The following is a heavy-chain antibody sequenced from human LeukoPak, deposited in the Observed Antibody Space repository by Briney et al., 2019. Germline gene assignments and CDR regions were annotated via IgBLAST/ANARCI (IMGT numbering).Heavy chain of an antibody. Sequence: GGSLRLSCTASGFTFGDYAMSWVRQAPGKGLEWVGFIRRKAYGGTTEYAASAKRRCTISRDDSKSLAYLQMNSLKTEDTAVYYCTRAIKRQSTMIVVVIGEEDAFDIWGQGTMVTVSS. V-gene: IGHV3-49*04. CDR2: IRRKAYGGTT. J-gene: IGHJ3*02. CDR3: TRAIKRQSTMIVVVIGEEDAFDI. CDR1: GFTFGDYA. D-gene: IGHD3-22*01.